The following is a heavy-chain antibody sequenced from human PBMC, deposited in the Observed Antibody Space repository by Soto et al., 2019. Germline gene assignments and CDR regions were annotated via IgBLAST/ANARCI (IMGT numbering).Heavy chain of an antibody. CDR3: ARTYYYDSSGYGQIYYFDY. Sequence: QVQLQESGPGLVKPSRTLSLTCTVSGGSISSGGYYWSWIRQHPGKGLEWIGYIYYSGSTYYNPSLKSRVTISVDTSKNQFSLKLSSVTAADTAVYYCARTYYYDSSGYGQIYYFDYWGQGTLVTVSS. D-gene: IGHD3-22*01. J-gene: IGHJ4*02. V-gene: IGHV4-31*03. CDR1: GGSISSGGYY. CDR2: IYYSGST.